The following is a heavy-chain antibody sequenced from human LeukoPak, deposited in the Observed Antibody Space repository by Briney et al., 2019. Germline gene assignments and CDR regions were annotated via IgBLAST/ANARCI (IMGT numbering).Heavy chain of an antibody. D-gene: IGHD3-16*01. Sequence: GGSLRLSCAASGFTFSDYILGWVRQAPGKGLEWVGRIRRGTNSYTTEYAASVKGRFNISRDDSKNSLYLHMNSLKTEDTAVYHCTRDGGEGGNSAFDIWGQGTMVTVSS. CDR2: IRRGTNSYTT. V-gene: IGHV3-72*01. CDR3: TRDGGEGGNSAFDI. J-gene: IGHJ3*02. CDR1: GFTFSDYI.